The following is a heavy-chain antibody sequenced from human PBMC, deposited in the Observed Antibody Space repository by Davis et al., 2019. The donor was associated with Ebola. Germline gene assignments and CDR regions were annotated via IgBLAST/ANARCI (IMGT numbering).Heavy chain of an antibody. CDR3: ARDARLAAAAYYFDY. D-gene: IGHD6-13*01. J-gene: IGHJ4*02. CDR1: GYTFTSYA. V-gene: IGHV1-3*01. Sequence: AASVKVSCKASGYTFTSYAMHWVRQAHGQRLEWMGWINAGNGNTKYSQKFQGRVTITRDTSASTAYMELSSLRSEDTAVYYCARDARLAAAAYYFDYWGQGTLVTVSS. CDR2: INAGNGNT.